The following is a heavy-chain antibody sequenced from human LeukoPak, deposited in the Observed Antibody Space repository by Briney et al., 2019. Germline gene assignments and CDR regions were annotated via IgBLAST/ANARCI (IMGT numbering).Heavy chain of an antibody. V-gene: IGHV3-30*18. CDR2: ISYDGSNK. D-gene: IGHD6-19*01. CDR1: GFTFSSYG. J-gene: IGHJ4*02. Sequence: GGSLRLSCAASGFTFSSYGMHWVRQAPGKGLEWVAIISYDGSNKYYADSVKGRFTISRDNSKNTLYLQMNSLRAEDTAMYYCAKGSTFTAASSSDFDYWGQGTLVTVSS. CDR3: AKGSTFTAASSSDFDY.